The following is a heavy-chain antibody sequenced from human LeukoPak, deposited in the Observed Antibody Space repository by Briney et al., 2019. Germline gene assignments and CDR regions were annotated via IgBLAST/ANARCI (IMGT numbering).Heavy chain of an antibody. CDR3: ARGPPMVRGVIPFDY. J-gene: IGHJ4*02. V-gene: IGHV1-18*01. CDR2: ISAYNGHT. D-gene: IGHD3-10*01. Sequence: ASVKVSCKASGYTFTSYGISWVRQAPGQGLEWMGWISAYNGHTNYAQKLQGRVTMTTDTSTSTAYMELRSLSSEDTAVYYCARGPPMVRGVIPFDYWGQGTLVTVSS. CDR1: GYTFTSYG.